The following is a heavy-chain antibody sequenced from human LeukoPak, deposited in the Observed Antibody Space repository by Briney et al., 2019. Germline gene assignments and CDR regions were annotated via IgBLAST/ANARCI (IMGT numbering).Heavy chain of an antibody. CDR3: AKSGWLTRAFFQD. CDR1: GDSINTYF. V-gene: IGHV4-59*01. J-gene: IGHJ1*01. Sequence: PAETLSLTCNVSGDSINTYFWSWIRQPPGKGLEWLGYISHSGSTNYNPSLKSRLTMSVDISKNQFSLRLTSATAADTAVYFCAKSGWLTRAFFQDWGQGILVTVSS. D-gene: IGHD6-19*01. CDR2: ISHSGST.